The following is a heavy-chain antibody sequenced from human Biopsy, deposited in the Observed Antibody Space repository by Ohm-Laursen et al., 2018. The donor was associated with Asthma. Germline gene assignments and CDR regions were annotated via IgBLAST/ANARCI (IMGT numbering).Heavy chain of an antibody. J-gene: IGHJ2*01. CDR1: GYPFTDYY. CDR2: IDPNSGGT. V-gene: IGHV1-2*06. D-gene: IGHD3-16*01. Sequence: ATVKISCKASGYPFTDYYVHWVRQAPGQGLEWMGRIDPNSGGTNYAQKFLGRVTMTRDTSVNTAFMVLSRLRSDDTAVYYCARIKIRIGAGTDRYFDLWGRGTLVTVSS. CDR3: ARIKIRIGAGTDRYFDL.